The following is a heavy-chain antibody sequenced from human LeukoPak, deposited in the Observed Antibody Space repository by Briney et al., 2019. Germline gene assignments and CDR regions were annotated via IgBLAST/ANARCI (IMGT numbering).Heavy chain of an antibody. D-gene: IGHD1-26*01. J-gene: IGHJ4*02. CDR1: GFTFSSYG. V-gene: IGHV3-30*03. CDR3: ARAQVGVLLDYYFDY. CDR2: ISYDGSNK. Sequence: GGSLRLSCAASGFTFSSYGMHWVRQAPGKGLEWVAGISYDGSNKYYADSVKGRFTISRDNSKNTLHLQMNSQRAEDTAVYNCARAQVGVLLDYYFDYWGQGTLVTVSS.